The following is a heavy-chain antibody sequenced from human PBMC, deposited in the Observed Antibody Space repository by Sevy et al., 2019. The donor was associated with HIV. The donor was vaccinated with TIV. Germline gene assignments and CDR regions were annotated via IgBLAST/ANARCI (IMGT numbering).Heavy chain of an antibody. CDR1: GASFRNFY. CDR2: IHHSGST. V-gene: IGHV4-34*10. Sequence: SETLSLTCAVYGASFRNFYWSWIRQSPGKGLEWIGEIHHSGSTNFNPSLESRVTMSEDKSKSQFSLKLRSVTAADTALYYCARHADFGVVNFDHWGQGILVTVSS. D-gene: IGHD3-3*01. CDR3: ARHADFGVVNFDH. J-gene: IGHJ4*02.